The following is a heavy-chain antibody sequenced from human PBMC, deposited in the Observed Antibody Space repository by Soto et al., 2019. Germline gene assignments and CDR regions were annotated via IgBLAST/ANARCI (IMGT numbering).Heavy chain of an antibody. D-gene: IGHD3-22*01. J-gene: IGHJ6*02. Sequence: EVQLVESGGGLVKPGGSLRLSCAASGFTFSSYSMNWVRQAPGKGLEWVSSISCTTSYIYYADSVKGRFTISRDNAKNSLYLQMNSRRAEDTAVYYCARVVDYCDPYYYYGMDVWGQGTTVTVSS. CDR3: ARVVDYCDPYYYYGMDV. CDR2: ISCTTSYI. V-gene: IGHV3-21*01. CDR1: GFTFSSYS.